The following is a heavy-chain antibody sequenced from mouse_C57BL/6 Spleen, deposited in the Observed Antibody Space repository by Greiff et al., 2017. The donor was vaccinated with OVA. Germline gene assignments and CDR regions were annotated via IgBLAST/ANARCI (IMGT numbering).Heavy chain of an antibody. CDR2: IRNKANGYTT. J-gene: IGHJ4*01. CDR3: ASHDYLYYYAMDY. D-gene: IGHD2-4*01. CDR1: GFTFTDYY. V-gene: IGHV7-3*01. Sequence: EVKLVESGGGLVQPGGSLSLSCAASGFTFTDYYMSWVRQPPGKALEWLGFIRNKANGYTTEYSASVKGRFTISRDNSQSILYLQMNALRAEDSATYYCASHDYLYYYAMDYWGQGTSVTVSS.